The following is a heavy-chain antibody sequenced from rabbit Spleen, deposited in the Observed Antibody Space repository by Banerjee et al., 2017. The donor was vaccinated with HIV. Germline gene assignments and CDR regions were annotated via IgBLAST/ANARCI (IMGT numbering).Heavy chain of an antibody. V-gene: IGHV1S40*01. J-gene: IGHJ6*01. CDR3: ARDTGTSFSSYGMDL. CDR1: GFSFSSSYY. Sequence: QSLEESGGDLVKPGASLTLTCTASGFSFSSSYYMCWVRQAPGKGLEWIACIYAGSSGRTYYANWAKGRFTISKTSSTTVTLQMTSLTAADTATYFCARDTGTSFSSYGMDLRGPGTLVTVS. D-gene: IGHD7-1*01. CDR2: IYAGSSGRT.